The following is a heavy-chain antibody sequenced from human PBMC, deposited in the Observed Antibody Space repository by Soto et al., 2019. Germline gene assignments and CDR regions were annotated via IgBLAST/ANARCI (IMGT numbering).Heavy chain of an antibody. V-gene: IGHV4-39*01. CDR1: GGSISSSSYY. CDR2: IYCSGST. Sequence: PSETLSLTCTVSGGSISSSSYYWGWIRQPPGKGLEWIGSIYCSGSTYYNPSLKSRVTISVDTSKNQFSLKLSSVTAADTAVYYCARRGSYYGWFDPWGQGTLVTVSS. CDR3: ARRGSYYGWFDP. J-gene: IGHJ5*02. D-gene: IGHD1-26*01.